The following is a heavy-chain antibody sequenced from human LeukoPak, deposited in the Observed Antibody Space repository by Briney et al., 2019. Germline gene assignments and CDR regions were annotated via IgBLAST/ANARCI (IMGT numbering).Heavy chain of an antibody. V-gene: IGHV1-69*04. CDR2: IIPILGIA. CDR3: ARDYIGTYYYGSGSRHNWFDP. D-gene: IGHD3-10*01. Sequence: ASVKVSCKASGYTFTSYGISWVRQAPGQGLEWMGRIIPILGIANYAQKFQGRVTITADKSTSTAYVELSSLRSEDTAVYYCARDYIGTYYYGSGSRHNWFDPWGQGTLVTVSS. CDR1: GYTFTSYG. J-gene: IGHJ5*02.